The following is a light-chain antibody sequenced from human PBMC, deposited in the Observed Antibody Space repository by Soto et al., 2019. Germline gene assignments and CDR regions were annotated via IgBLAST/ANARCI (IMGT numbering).Light chain of an antibody. CDR1: SSNIGAGYD. J-gene: IGLJ1*01. Sequence: QSVLTLPPSVSGAPGQRVTISCTGSSSNIGAGYDVHWYQQLPGTAPKLLIYGNSNRPSGVPDRFSGSKSGTSASLAITGLQAEDEADYYCQSYDSSLSGNYVFGTGTKLTVL. CDR3: QSYDSSLSGNYV. V-gene: IGLV1-40*01. CDR2: GNS.